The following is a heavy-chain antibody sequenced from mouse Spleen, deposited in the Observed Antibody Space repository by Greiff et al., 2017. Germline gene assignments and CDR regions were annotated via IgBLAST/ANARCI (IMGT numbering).Heavy chain of an antibody. CDR3: ASLDAMDY. V-gene: IGHV1S29*02. J-gene: IGHJ4*01. Sequence: EVQLQESGPELVKPGASVKISCKASGYSFTSYYMHWVKQSHGKSLEWIGYIDPFNGGTSYNQKFKGKATLTVDESSSTAYMHLSSLTSEDSAVYYCASLDAMDYWGQGTSVTVSS. CDR2: IDPFNGGT. CDR1: GYSFTSYY.